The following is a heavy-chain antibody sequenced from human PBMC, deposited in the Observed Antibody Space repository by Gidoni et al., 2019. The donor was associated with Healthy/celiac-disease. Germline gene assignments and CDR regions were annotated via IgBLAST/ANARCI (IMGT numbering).Heavy chain of an antibody. J-gene: IGHJ4*02. CDR2: ISGSGGST. V-gene: IGHV3-23*01. D-gene: IGHD3-10*01. Sequence: VQLLESGGGLVQPGGSLKLSWAASAFTFSRYAMSWVRQAPGKGLEGVSAISGSGGSTYYADSLMGRFTISCDNSKNPLYLKMNSLRAEDTAVYYCANVPPSGSKSLRFDYWGQGTLVTVSS. CDR1: AFTFSRYA. CDR3: ANVPPSGSKSLRFDY.